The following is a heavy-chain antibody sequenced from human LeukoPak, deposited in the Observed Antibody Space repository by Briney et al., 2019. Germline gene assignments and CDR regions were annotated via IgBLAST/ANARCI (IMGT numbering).Heavy chain of an antibody. J-gene: IGHJ5*02. V-gene: IGHV1-69*04. D-gene: IGHD3-3*02. CDR2: IITILSIA. CDR1: GGTFSSYA. Sequence: SVTVTFKASGGTFSSYAINWLRQAPGQGLEWMGRIITILSIANYAQEFQGRVTITADKSSSTAYTELSSLRSEDTAVYYCARDSSAHFWSGYLNWFDPWGQGTLVTVSS. CDR3: ARDSSAHFWSGYLNWFDP.